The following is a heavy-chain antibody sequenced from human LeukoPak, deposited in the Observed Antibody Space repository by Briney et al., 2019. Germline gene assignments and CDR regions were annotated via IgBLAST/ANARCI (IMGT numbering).Heavy chain of an antibody. CDR3: GGLDSGYEGGSDY. CDR1: GFTFSSYG. D-gene: IGHD5-12*01. CDR2: IWYDGSNK. Sequence: PGGSLRLSCAASGFTFSSYGMHWVRQAPGKGLEWVAVIWYDGSNKYYADFVKGRFTISRDNSKNTLYLQMNSLRAEDTAVYYCGGLDSGYEGGSDYWGQGTLVTVSS. V-gene: IGHV3-33*01. J-gene: IGHJ4*02.